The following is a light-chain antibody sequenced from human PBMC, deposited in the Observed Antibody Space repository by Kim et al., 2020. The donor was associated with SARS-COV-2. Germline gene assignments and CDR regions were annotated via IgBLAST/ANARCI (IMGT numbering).Light chain of an antibody. CDR3: QQYNNFPRT. CDR2: AAS. J-gene: IGKJ1*01. Sequence: AIQLTQSPSSLSASVGDRVTITCRASQGISSVLAWYQQKPGKAPKPLIYAASYLQSGVPARFSGSGSGTDFTLTISSLQSEDFATYYCQQYNNFPRTFGQGTKVDIK. V-gene: IGKV1D-13*01. CDR1: QGISSV.